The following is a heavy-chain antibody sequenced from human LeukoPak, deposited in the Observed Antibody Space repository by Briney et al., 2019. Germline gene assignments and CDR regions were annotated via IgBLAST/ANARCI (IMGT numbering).Heavy chain of an antibody. J-gene: IGHJ4*02. V-gene: IGHV3-9*01. CDR3: AKDESPRGAWKWTNAVCYEFGF. D-gene: IGHD2-8*01. Sequence: GRSLRLSCAASGFTFDDYAMHWVRQAPGKGLEWVSGISWNSGSIGYADSVKGRFTISRDNAKNSLYLQMNSLRVEDTALYYCAKDESPRGAWKWTNAVCYEFGFWGQGTLVTVSS. CDR2: ISWNSGSI. CDR1: GFTFDDYA.